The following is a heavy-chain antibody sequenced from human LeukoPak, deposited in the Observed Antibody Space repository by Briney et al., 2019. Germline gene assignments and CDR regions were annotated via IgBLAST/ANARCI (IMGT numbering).Heavy chain of an antibody. CDR1: GDSINNHF. CDR3: ARELGARPPHWFDP. CDR2: IYYTGSA. J-gene: IGHJ5*02. Sequence: PSETLSLTCTVSGDSINNHFWSWIRQPPGKGPEWIGYIYYTGSANYNPSLKSRVTISVDTSKNQFSLNLRYVTAADTAVYYCARELGARPPHWFDPWGQGTLVTVSS. V-gene: IGHV4-59*11. D-gene: IGHD6-6*01.